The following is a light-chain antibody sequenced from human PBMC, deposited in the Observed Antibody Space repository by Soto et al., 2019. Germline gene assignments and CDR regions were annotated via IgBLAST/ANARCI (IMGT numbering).Light chain of an antibody. Sequence: EIVLTQSPATLSLSPGERAILSCRASQSVSSSYLAWYQQKPRQAPRLLIFSASNRATGIPDRISGSGSGTDVSLTISRLEPEDFAVYYCQQYGDSRTLTFGGGTKVDIK. CDR1: QSVSSSY. CDR2: SAS. CDR3: QQYGDSRTLT. V-gene: IGKV3-20*01. J-gene: IGKJ4*01.